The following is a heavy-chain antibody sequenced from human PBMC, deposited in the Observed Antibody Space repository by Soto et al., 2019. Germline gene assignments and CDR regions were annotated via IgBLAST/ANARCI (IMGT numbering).Heavy chain of an antibody. V-gene: IGHV1-69*06. J-gene: IGHJ6*02. CDR2: IIPIFGTA. CDR1: GGTFSSYA. D-gene: IGHD3-22*01. Sequence: QVQLVQSGAEVKKPGSSVKVSCKASGGTFSSYAISWVRQAPGQGLERMGGIIPIFGTATYAQKFQGRVTITADKSTSTAYMELSSLRSEDTAVYYCANCYYDSRGYPGTDYYGMDVWGQGTTVTVSS. CDR3: ANCYYDSRGYPGTDYYGMDV.